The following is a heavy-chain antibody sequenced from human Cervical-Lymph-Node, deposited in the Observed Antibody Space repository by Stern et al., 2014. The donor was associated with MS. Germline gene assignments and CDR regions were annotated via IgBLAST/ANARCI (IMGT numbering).Heavy chain of an antibody. CDR3: AKGGSGSYVD. Sequence: QVQLVESGGGVVQPGRSLRLSCAASGFIFRNYAAHWVRQPPGKGLEWVAIISFDGRDKYYTDSVKGRFAVSRDNSKNRLYLEMNSLRLEDTAVYYCAKGGSGSYVDWGQGSLVTVSS. CDR1: GFIFRNYA. D-gene: IGHD1-26*01. CDR2: ISFDGRDK. J-gene: IGHJ4*02. V-gene: IGHV3-30*09.